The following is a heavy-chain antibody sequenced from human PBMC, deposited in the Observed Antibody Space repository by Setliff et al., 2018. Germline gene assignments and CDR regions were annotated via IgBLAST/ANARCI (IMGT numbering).Heavy chain of an antibody. CDR1: GFTFSTYD. V-gene: IGHV3-7*03. CDR3: ARTDGTNLGYFDN. J-gene: IGHJ4*02. Sequence: GGSLRLSCAASGFTFSTYDMSWVRQAPGKGLEWVANINQRESAKLYVDSVKGRFTISRDNAENSLYLQMTSLRAEDTAVYYCARTDGTNLGYFDNWGQGTLVTVSS. D-gene: IGHD2-8*01. CDR2: INQRESAK.